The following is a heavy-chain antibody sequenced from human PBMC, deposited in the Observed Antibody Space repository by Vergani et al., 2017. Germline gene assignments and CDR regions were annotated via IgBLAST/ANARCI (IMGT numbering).Heavy chain of an antibody. Sequence: QVQLVQSGAEVKKPGSSVKVSCKASGYTFTSYAMHWVRQAPGQRLEWMGWINAGNGNTKYSQKFQGRVTITRDTSASTAYMELSSLRSEDTAVYYCAGDGFYEYGWVSYRPRGGYYFDYWGQGTLVTVSS. D-gene: IGHD3-16*02. CDR2: INAGNGNT. J-gene: IGHJ4*02. CDR1: GYTFTSYA. CDR3: AGDGFYEYGWVSYRPRGGYYFDY. V-gene: IGHV1-3*01.